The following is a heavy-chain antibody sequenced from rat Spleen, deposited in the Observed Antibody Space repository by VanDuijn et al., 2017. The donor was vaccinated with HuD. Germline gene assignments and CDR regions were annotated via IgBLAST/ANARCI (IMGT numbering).Heavy chain of an antibody. V-gene: IGHV4-2*01. Sequence: EVQLAESGGGLVQPGRSLKLSCAAFGFNFNDYWMGWVRQAPGKGLEWIGEINKDSSTIKYTPSLKEKLTISRDNAQNTLYLQMTKLGSEDTAIYYCVREAFGVDYWGQGVMVTVSS. CDR2: INKDSSTI. J-gene: IGHJ2*01. CDR3: VREAFGVDY. CDR1: GFNFNDYW. D-gene: IGHD4-3*01.